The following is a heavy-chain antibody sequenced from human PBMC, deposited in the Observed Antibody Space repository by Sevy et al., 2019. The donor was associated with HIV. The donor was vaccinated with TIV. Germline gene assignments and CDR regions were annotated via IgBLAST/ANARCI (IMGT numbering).Heavy chain of an antibody. CDR2: INNDGSNT. Sequence: GGSLRLSCAASGFTFGNYWMHWVRQAPGKGLMWISRINNDGSNTNYADSVKGRFTTSRDNAKNTLYLQMNSLRAEDTAVYYCGREMISMVPGVPDAFDIWGQRTMVTVS. V-gene: IGHV3-74*01. D-gene: IGHD3-10*01. J-gene: IGHJ3*02. CDR1: GFTFGNYW. CDR3: GREMISMVPGVPDAFDI.